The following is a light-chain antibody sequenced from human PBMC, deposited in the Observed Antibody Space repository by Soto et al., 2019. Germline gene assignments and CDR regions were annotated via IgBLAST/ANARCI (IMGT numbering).Light chain of an antibody. Sequence: EIRMTQSPSNLCAYVGDRVSMXCRASQSINNWLGWYQQNPGKAPKYLMDEASNLERGGPSRFSGSASATEFTRTISRLQPDDFATYYGQQYDNYPLTFGGGTKVDIK. V-gene: IGKV1-5*01. CDR1: QSINNW. J-gene: IGKJ4*01. CDR2: EAS. CDR3: QQYDNYPLT.